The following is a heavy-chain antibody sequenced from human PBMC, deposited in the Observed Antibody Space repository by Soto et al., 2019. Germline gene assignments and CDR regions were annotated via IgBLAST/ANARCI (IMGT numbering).Heavy chain of an antibody. CDR3: ARVRGAEYSSSWYVRGDPNPHFDY. J-gene: IGHJ4*02. CDR2: VSAYNGNT. V-gene: IGHV1-18*04. CDR1: GYNFTSYG. D-gene: IGHD6-13*01. Sequence: ASVKVSCKASGYNFTSYGISWVRQAPGQGLEWMGCVSAYNGNTNYAQKLQGRVTMTTETSTSTDYMELRSLRSDDTAVYYCARVRGAEYSSSWYVRGDPNPHFDYWGQGTLDTVTS.